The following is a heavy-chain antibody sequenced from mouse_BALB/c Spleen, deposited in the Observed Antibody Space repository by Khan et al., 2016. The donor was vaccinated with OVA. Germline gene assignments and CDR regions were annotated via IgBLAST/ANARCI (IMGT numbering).Heavy chain of an antibody. J-gene: IGHJ3*01. Sequence: VQLQESGAELARPGASVKMSCKASGYTFTSYTIHWIKLRPGQGLEWIGYINPSNGYTNYNQKFKDKATLTADKSSTTAYMQLSSLTSDDSAVYNCVRDGAYCMNGGWFAYWGKGTLVTVS. CDR1: GYTFTSYT. V-gene: IGHV1-4*01. D-gene: IGHD2-10*02. CDR3: VRDGAYCMNGGWFAY. CDR2: INPSNGYT.